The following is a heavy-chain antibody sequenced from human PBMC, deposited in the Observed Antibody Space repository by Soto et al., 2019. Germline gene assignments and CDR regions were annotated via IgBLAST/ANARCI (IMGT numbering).Heavy chain of an antibody. CDR1: GHSFSIYW. V-gene: IGHV5-51*01. D-gene: IGHD2-15*01. CDR3: ASLLTFSGGWVFGRDV. CDR2: THPGDSEI. Sequence: GESLKISCKGSGHSFSIYWIACVRQMPGKGPEWMGITHPGDSEIRYSPSLQGQVTISADRSINTAYLQWSSPKASDGANYFCASLLTFSGGWVFGRDVGGGGTPLTAPS. J-gene: IGHJ6*04.